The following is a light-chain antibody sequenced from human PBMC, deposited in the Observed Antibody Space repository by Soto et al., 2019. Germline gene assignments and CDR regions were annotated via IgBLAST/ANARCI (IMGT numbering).Light chain of an antibody. CDR1: SSNMGAGYE. CDR3: QSYDSSRSGYV. CDR2: ENN. Sequence: QSVLTQPPSVSAAPGQRVTISCTGSSSNMGAGYEAHWYQQLPGTAPKLLIYENNNRPSGVPDRFSGSKSGTSASLAITGLQAEDEAEYYCQSYDSSRSGYVFGTGTKLTVL. J-gene: IGLJ1*01. V-gene: IGLV1-40*01.